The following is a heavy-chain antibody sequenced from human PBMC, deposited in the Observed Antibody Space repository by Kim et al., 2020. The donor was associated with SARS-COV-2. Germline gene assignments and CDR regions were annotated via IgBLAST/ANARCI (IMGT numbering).Heavy chain of an antibody. Sequence: ASVKVSCKASGYTFINHAMHWVCQAPGQRPEWLGWIFTDNGNTKYSQNFQGRVTITRDTSATTAYMELSSLRSDDTAVYYCARGFEGTFDYWGQGTLVSVSS. CDR2: IFTDNGNT. D-gene: IGHD1-7*01. J-gene: IGHJ4*02. CDR1: GYTFINHA. CDR3: ARGFEGTFDY. V-gene: IGHV1-3*04.